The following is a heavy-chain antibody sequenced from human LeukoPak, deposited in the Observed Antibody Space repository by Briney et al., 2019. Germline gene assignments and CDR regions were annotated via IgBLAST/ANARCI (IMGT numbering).Heavy chain of an antibody. V-gene: IGHV3-30-3*01. J-gene: IGHJ4*02. CDR1: GSTFDDYA. CDR2: ISYDGSRK. Sequence: QPGGSLRLSCAASGSTFDDYAMHWVRQAPGKGLEWVAVISYDGSRKYYADSVKGRFTISRDNSKNTLYLQMNSLRAEDTAVYYCARDQTQSSGNALDYWGQGTLVTISS. CDR3: ARDQTQSSGNALDY. D-gene: IGHD5-12*01.